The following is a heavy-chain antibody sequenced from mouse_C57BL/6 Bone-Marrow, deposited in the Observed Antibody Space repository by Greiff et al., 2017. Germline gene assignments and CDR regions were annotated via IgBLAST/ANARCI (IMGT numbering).Heavy chain of an antibody. CDR2: INPNYGTT. D-gene: IGHD2-5*01. V-gene: IGHV1-39*01. J-gene: IGHJ3*01. Sequence: VQLKESGPELVKPGASVKISCKASGYSFTDYNMNWVKQSNGKSLEWIGVINPNYGTTSYNQKFKGKATLTVDQSSSTAYMQLNSLTSEDSAVYYCASYSNYPAWFAYWGQGTLVTVSA. CDR1: GYSFTDYN. CDR3: ASYSNYPAWFAY.